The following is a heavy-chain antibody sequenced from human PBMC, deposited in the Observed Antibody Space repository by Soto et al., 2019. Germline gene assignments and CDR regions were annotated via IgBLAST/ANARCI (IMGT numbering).Heavy chain of an antibody. J-gene: IGHJ4*02. CDR2: ISYSGNDY. D-gene: IGHD6-6*01. Sequence: GGSLRLSCAAFGFTFSNYGIHWVRQAPGKGLEWVAVISYSGNDYHYADSVKGRFTISRDNSKNTLYLQMNSLRAEDTAVYYCAKDLTSRSSDYYFDYWGQGTLVTVSS. CDR1: GFTFSNYG. CDR3: AKDLTSRSSDYYFDY. V-gene: IGHV3-30*18.